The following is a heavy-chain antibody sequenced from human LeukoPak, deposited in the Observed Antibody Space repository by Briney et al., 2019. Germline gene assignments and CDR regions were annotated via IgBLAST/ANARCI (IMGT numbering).Heavy chain of an antibody. CDR1: GFTFSNAW. Sequence: GGSLRLSCAASGFTFSNAWMSWVRQAPGKGLEWVGRIKSKTDGGTTDYAAPVKGRFTISRDDSKNTLYLQMSSLKTEDTAVYYCTTVSAVSYYFDYWGQGTLVTVSS. D-gene: IGHD3-16*02. V-gene: IGHV3-15*01. CDR2: IKSKTDGGTT. CDR3: TTVSAVSYYFDY. J-gene: IGHJ4*02.